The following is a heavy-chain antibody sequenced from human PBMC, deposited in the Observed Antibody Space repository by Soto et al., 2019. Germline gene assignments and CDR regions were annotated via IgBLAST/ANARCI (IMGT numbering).Heavy chain of an antibody. V-gene: IGHV1-18*01. CDR1: GYTFTSYG. D-gene: IGHD6-19*01. Sequence: ASVKVSCKASGYTFTSYGISWVRQAPGQGLEWMGWISAYNGNTNYAQKLQGRVTMTTDTSTSTAYMELRSLRSDDTAVYYCARDPAVAGTLTFLGRRKSAFDIWGQGTMVTVSS. CDR3: ARDPAVAGTLTFLGRRKSAFDI. CDR2: ISAYNGNT. J-gene: IGHJ3*02.